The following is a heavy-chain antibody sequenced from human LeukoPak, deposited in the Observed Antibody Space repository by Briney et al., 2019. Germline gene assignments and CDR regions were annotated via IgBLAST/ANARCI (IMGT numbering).Heavy chain of an antibody. CDR3: ARDLTGDLYTFFDY. D-gene: IGHD3-16*02. Sequence: SETLSLTCTVSGGSISNYYWSWIRQPPGKGLEWIGYIYYSGSTNYNPSLKSRVTISVDTSKNQFSLKLNSVTAADTAVYYCARDLTGDLYTFFDYWGQGTLVTVSS. CDR1: GGSISNYY. J-gene: IGHJ4*02. CDR2: IYYSGST. V-gene: IGHV4-59*12.